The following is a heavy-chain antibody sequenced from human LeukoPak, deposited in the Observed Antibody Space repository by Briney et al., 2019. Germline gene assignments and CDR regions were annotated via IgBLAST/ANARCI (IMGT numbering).Heavy chain of an antibody. CDR3: VRLRAVTGNFDS. J-gene: IGHJ4*02. D-gene: IGHD1-20*01. Sequence: SETLSLTCTVSGGSISSNNYYWGWIRQPPGKGLEWIETINYSGDTYYNPSLKSRVTISVDSSKSQFSLKLSSVTAADTAVYYCVRLRAVTGNFDSWGQGALVTVSS. V-gene: IGHV4-39*07. CDR2: INYSGDT. CDR1: GGSISSNNYY.